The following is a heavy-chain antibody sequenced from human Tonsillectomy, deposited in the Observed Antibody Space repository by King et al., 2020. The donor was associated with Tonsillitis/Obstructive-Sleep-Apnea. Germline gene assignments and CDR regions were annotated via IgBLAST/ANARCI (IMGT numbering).Heavy chain of an antibody. V-gene: IGHV1-69*01. D-gene: IGHD3-10*01. CDR2: IVPLSGTA. CDR3: GRGPSIFMVQGISNYYHYYYMYV. CDR1: GGTFSNYG. Sequence: VQLVQSGAEVKKPGSSVKVSCKASGGTFSNYGVSWVRQAPGQGLEWMGGIVPLSGTANYAQNFQGRVTITADESTNTAYMELSSLSSEDTAVYYCGRGPSIFMVQGISNYYHYYYMYVWGKGTTVTVSS. J-gene: IGHJ6*03.